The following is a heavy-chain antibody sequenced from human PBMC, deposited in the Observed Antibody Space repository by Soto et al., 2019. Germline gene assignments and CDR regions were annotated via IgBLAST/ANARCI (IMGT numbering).Heavy chain of an antibody. CDR2: ISYDGHHE. Sequence: QVQLEESGGGVVQPGTSLRLSCAASGFTFNAFSMHWVRQAPGKGLEWVAVISYDGHHEYYVDSVKGRFTISRDNPKNAVFLQMNSLTVEDTAVYFCAIDRAGLAGRRRSYVYYGMDAWGQGTTVIVS. D-gene: IGHD6-13*01. CDR1: GFTFNAFS. V-gene: IGHV3-30*04. CDR3: AIDRAGLAGRRRSYVYYGMDA. J-gene: IGHJ6*02.